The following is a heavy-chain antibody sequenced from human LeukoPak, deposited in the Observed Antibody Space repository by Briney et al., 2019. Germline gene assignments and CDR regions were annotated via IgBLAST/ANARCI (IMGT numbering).Heavy chain of an antibody. J-gene: IGHJ4*02. CDR2: IGTNVVRT. D-gene: IGHD6-13*01. Sequence: GGSLRLSCAASGFTFKSYGMDWVRQAPGKGLEWVSGIGTNVVRTYYADSVKGRFTISRDNSKNTLYLQMNSLGAEDTAVYYCAKLLYGSPLDFWGQGTLVTVSS. V-gene: IGHV3-23*01. CDR3: AKLLYGSPLDF. CDR1: GFTFKSYG.